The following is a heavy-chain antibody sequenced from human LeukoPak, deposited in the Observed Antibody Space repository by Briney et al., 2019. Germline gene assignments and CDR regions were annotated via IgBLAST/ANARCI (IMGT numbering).Heavy chain of an antibody. CDR3: ASTHNWNYWIDY. V-gene: IGHV6-1*01. CDR2: TYYRSKWNN. CDR1: GDSVSSNSAA. D-gene: IGHD1-7*01. J-gene: IGHJ4*02. Sequence: SQTLSHTCAISGDSVSSNSAAWNWIRQSPSRGLEWLGRTYYRSKWNNDYAVSVKDRITINPDTSKNQFSLQLNSVTPEDTAVYYCASTHNWNYWIDYWGQGTLVTVSS.